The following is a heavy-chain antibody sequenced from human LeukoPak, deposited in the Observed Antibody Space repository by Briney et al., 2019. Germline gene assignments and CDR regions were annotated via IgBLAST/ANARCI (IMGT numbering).Heavy chain of an antibody. CDR3: AKGGHYDSSGYSPFDY. V-gene: IGHV3-23*01. J-gene: IGHJ4*02. CDR1: GFTFGSYA. D-gene: IGHD3-22*01. Sequence: PGGSLRLSCAASGFTFGSYAMSWVRQAPGKGLEWVSGISGRGHTTYHADSVRGRFTISRDKSKNTLYLQMNSLRVDDSAVYYCAKGGHYDSSGYSPFDYWGQGTLVTVSS. CDR2: ISGRGHTT.